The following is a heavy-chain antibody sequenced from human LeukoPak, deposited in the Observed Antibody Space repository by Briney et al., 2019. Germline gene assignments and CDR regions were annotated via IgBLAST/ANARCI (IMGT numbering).Heavy chain of an antibody. D-gene: IGHD3-10*01. Sequence: TSQTLSLTCTVSGGSISSGSYYWSWIRQPAGKGLEWIGRIYTSGSTNYNPSLKSRVTISVDTSKNQFSLKLSSVTAADTAVYYCAGGVVWFGEDYWGQGTLVTVSS. CDR1: GGSISSGSYY. CDR3: AGGVVWFGEDY. CDR2: IYTSGST. J-gene: IGHJ4*02. V-gene: IGHV4-61*02.